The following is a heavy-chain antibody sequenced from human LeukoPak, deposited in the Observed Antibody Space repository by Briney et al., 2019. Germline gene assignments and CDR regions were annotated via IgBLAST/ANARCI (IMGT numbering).Heavy chain of an antibody. CDR3: ARRLADY. CDR1: GGSFSDYY. V-gene: IGHV4-34*01. J-gene: IGHJ4*02. Sequence: SETLSLTCAVYGGSFSDYYWSWIRQPPGKGLEWIGEINHSGSTNYNPSLKSRVTISVDTSKNQFSLKLSSVTAADTAVYYCARRLADYWGQGTLVTVSS. D-gene: IGHD3-22*01. CDR2: INHSGST.